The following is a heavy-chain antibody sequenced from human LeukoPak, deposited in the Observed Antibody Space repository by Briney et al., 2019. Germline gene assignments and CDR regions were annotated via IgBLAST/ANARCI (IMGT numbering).Heavy chain of an antibody. J-gene: IGHJ6*02. V-gene: IGHV1-69*13. CDR3: ARSPYYDSSGYYLYYYYGMDV. CDR2: IIPIFGTA. CDR1: GGTFSSYA. D-gene: IGHD3-22*01. Sequence: SVKVSCKASGGTFSSYAISWVRQAPGQGLEWMGGIIPIFGTANYAQKFQGRVTITADESTSTAYMELSSLRSEDTAVYYCARSPYYDSSGYYLYYYYGMDVWGQGTTVTVSS.